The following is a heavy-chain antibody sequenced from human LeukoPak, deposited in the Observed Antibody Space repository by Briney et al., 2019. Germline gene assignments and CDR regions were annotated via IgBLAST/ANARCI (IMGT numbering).Heavy chain of an antibody. V-gene: IGHV3-48*03. J-gene: IGHJ4*02. CDR3: AKIGESGAHFYYFDY. CDR1: GFTFSSYE. D-gene: IGHD3-10*01. Sequence: PGGSLRLSCAASGFTFSSYEMNWVRQAPGKGLEWVSYISSSGSTIYYADSVKGRFTISRDNSKNTLYLQMNSLRAEDTAVYYCAKIGESGAHFYYFDYWGQGTLVTVSS. CDR2: ISSSGSTI.